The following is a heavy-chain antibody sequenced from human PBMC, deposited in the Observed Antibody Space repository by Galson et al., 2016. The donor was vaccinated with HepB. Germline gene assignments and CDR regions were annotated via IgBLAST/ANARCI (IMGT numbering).Heavy chain of an antibody. D-gene: IGHD6-19*01. CDR3: ASTVAVPDFYFDN. J-gene: IGHJ4*02. CDR2: VYASGSS. CDR1: GGALNIGTYY. Sequence: TLSLTCTVSGGALNIGTYYWSWIRQPAGKALEWIGRVYASGSSHYNPSLKSRVTMSVDTSKSQFYLRLTSVTAADTAVYYCASTVAVPDFYFDNWGQGTRVTVS. V-gene: IGHV4-61*02.